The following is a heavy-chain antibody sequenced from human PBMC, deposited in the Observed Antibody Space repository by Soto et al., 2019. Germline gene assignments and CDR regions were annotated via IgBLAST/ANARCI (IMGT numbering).Heavy chain of an antibody. CDR2: INEDGSEK. Sequence: GGSLRLSCAGSGFTFGYYWMTWVRQAPGKGLEWVANINEDGSEKYYGDSVKGRFTISRDNAKRSLYLQMNSLRAEDTAVYYCIRDPRLVRFDNWGQGTLVTVSS. CDR3: IRDPRLVRFDN. V-gene: IGHV3-7*01. J-gene: IGHJ4*02. D-gene: IGHD6-6*01. CDR1: GFTFGYYW.